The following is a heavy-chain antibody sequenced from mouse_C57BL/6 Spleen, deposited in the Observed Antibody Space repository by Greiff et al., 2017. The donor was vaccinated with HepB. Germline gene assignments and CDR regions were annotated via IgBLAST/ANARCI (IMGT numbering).Heavy chain of an antibody. CDR2: IDPSDSGT. J-gene: IGHJ2*01. CDR1: GYTFTSYW. Sequence: VKLQQPGAELVRPGSSVKLSCKASGYTFTSYWMHWVKQRPIQGLEWIGNIDPSDSGTHYNQKFKDKATLTVDKSSSTAYMQLSSLTSEDSAVYYCARSTTVVFDYWGQGTTLTVSS. CDR3: ARSTTVVFDY. D-gene: IGHD1-1*01. V-gene: IGHV1-52*01.